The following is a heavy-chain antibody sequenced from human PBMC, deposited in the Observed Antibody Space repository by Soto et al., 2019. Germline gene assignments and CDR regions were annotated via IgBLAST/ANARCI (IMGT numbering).Heavy chain of an antibody. CDR1: GGSISNFY. Sequence: SSETLSLTCIVSGGSISNFYWSWIRKTAGKGLEWMGRVYATGTTDYNPSLRSRVAMSVDISRKTFSLRLTSVTAADTGMYYCVRDGSKTLRDWFDPWGQGKLVTVSS. D-gene: IGHD3-10*01. CDR3: VRDGSKTLRDWFDP. CDR2: VYATGTT. V-gene: IGHV4-4*07. J-gene: IGHJ5*02.